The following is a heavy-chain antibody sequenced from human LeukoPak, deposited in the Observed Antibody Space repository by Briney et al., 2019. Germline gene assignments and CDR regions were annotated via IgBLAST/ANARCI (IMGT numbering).Heavy chain of an antibody. CDR3: ARDIVVVPAAKSPLAAPGH. D-gene: IGHD2-2*01. CDR2: INPNNDDT. V-gene: IGHV1-2*02. CDR1: GYTFTDYY. Sequence: ASVKVSCKASGYTFTDYYMHWVRQAPGQGLEWMGWINPNNDDTNYAQKFQGRVTMTRDTSTSTVYMELSSLRSEDTAVYYCARDIVVVPAAKSPLAAPGHWGQGTLVTVSS. J-gene: IGHJ1*01.